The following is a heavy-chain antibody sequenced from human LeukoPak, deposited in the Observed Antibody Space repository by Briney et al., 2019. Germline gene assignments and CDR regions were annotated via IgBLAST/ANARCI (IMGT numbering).Heavy chain of an antibody. CDR2: ISYDGSNK. J-gene: IGHJ5*02. D-gene: IGHD2-2*01. CDR1: GFTFSSYA. CDR3: ACYPNYSITSCDPGP. V-gene: IGHV3-30-3*01. Sequence: GGSLRLSCAASGFTFSSYAMHWVRQAPGKGLEWVAVISYDGSNKYYADSVKGRFTISRDNSKNTLYLQMNSLRAEDTAVYYGACYPNYSITSCDPGPRGKGTLVT.